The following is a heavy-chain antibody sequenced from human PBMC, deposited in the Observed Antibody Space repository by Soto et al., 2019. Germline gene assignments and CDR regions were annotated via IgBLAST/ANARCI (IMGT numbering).Heavy chain of an antibody. D-gene: IGHD2-21*01. CDR1: GGTFSSYA. CDR3: AREMEEVIQYYFDY. CDR2: IIPIFGTA. Sequence: GASVKVSCKASGGTFSSYAISWVRQAPGQGLEWMGGIIPIFGTANYAQKFQGRVTITADESTSTAYMELSSLRSEDTAVYYCAREMEEVIQYYFDYWGQGTLVTVSS. J-gene: IGHJ4*02. V-gene: IGHV1-69*13.